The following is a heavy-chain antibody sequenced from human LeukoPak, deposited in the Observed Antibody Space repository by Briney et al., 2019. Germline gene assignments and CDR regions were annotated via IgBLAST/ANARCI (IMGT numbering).Heavy chain of an antibody. V-gene: IGHV3-30-3*01. CDR3: ARVLGNHSGWYLIYWYFDL. Sequence: GGSLRLSCAASGFTFSSYAMHWVRQAPGKGLEWVAVISYDGSNKYYADSVKGRFTISRDNSKYTLYLQMNSLRAEDTAVYYCARVLGNHSGWYLIYWYFDLWGRGTLVTVSS. CDR2: ISYDGSNK. CDR1: GFTFSSYA. J-gene: IGHJ2*01. D-gene: IGHD6-19*01.